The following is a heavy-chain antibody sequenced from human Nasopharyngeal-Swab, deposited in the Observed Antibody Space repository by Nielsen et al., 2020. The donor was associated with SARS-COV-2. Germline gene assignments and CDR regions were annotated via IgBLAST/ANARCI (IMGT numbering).Heavy chain of an antibody. J-gene: IGHJ4*02. CDR2: IDTDGSIT. CDR1: GFSFRSYW. Sequence: GESLKISCAASGFSFRSYWRHWVRQVPGEGLVWVSRIDTDGSITNYADSVKGRFTISRDNAKNTLYLQMNSLRAEDTAVYYCAREGPYYYDSSGYYPFDYWGQGTLVTVSS. V-gene: IGHV3-74*01. CDR3: AREGPYYYDSSGYYPFDY. D-gene: IGHD3-22*01.